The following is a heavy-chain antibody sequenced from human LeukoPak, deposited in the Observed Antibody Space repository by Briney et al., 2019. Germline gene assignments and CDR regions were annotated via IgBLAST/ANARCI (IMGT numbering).Heavy chain of an antibody. V-gene: IGHV3-7*01. Sequence: GGSLRLSCVASGFTFSSRDWMTWVRQAPGKGLEWVANIKQDGSEKNYVDSVKGRFTISRDNAKNSVDLQMNSLRVEDTAVYYCAKDQGLTGDYYFDYWGQGTLVTVSS. J-gene: IGHJ4*02. CDR1: GFTFSSRDW. CDR3: AKDQGLTGDYYFDY. CDR2: IKQDGSEK. D-gene: IGHD7-27*01.